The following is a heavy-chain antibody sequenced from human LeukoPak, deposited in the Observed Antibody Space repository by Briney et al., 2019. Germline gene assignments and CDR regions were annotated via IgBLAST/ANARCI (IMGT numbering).Heavy chain of an antibody. V-gene: IGHV3-11*01. CDR2: SSSSGSNI. D-gene: IGHD1-26*01. CDR1: GFTFSDYY. CDR3: ARRVGATGGFFDH. Sequence: GGSLRLSCAASGFTFSDYYMSWIRQAPGKGLEWLSYSSSSGSNIYYADSVKGRFTISRDNAKNSLYLQTNSLRAEDTAVYYCARRVGATGGFFDHWGQGTLVTVSS. J-gene: IGHJ4*02.